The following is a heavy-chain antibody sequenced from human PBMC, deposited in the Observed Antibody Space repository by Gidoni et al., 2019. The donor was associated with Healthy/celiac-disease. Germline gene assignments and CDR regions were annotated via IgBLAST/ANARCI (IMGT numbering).Heavy chain of an antibody. CDR1: GFNYSSYA. V-gene: IGHV3-30-3*01. J-gene: IGHJ4*02. Sequence: QVKLVGSGGGVVQPGRSRRLSCAASGFNYSSYAMHWVRQAPAKGLEWVAVISYDGSNKYYADSVKGLFTISRDNSKNTLYLQMNSLRAEDTAVYYCARGDDYVWGSYRPFDYWGQGTLVTVSS. CDR2: ISYDGSNK. D-gene: IGHD3-16*02. CDR3: ARGDDYVWGSYRPFDY.